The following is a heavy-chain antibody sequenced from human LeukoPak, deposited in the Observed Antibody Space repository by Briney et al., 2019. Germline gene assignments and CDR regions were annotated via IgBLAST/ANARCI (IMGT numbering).Heavy chain of an antibody. V-gene: IGHV3-9*03. CDR3: AKAGRYGNSFDY. Sequence: GRSLRLSCGASGFTFDDYAMHWVRQAPGKGLEWVSGIRWNGGIIGYADSVKGRFTISRDNAKNSLYLQMNSLRAEDMALYYCAKAGRYGNSFDYWGQGTLVTVSS. CDR2: IRWNGGII. D-gene: IGHD4-23*01. CDR1: GFTFDDYA. J-gene: IGHJ4*02.